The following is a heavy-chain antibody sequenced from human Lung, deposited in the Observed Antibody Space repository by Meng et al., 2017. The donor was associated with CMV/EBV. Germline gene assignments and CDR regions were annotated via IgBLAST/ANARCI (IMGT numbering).Heavy chain of an antibody. V-gene: IGHV3-30*02. Sequence: GGSLRLSCAASGFTFSNYGMHWVRQAPGKGLEWVTYIVSDGTKKFYADSVKGRFTLSRDNSENTLLLQMNTLRADDTAVYYCATGLKDYWGQGTLVTVSS. CDR3: ATGLKDY. CDR1: GFTFSNYG. J-gene: IGHJ4*02. D-gene: IGHD6-19*01. CDR2: IVSDGTKK.